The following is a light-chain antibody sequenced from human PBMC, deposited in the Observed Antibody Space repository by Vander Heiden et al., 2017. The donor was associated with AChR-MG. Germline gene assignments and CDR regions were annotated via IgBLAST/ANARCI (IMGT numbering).Light chain of an antibody. J-gene: IGKJ4*01. CDR1: QAIGSY. V-gene: IGKV1-9*01. Sequence: IQLTQSPSSLAASIGARVTITSRASQAIGSYLVWYQQNPGKAPKLLIHGAVTLQSGIPARFSGSGSGTDFTLTISRLQPEDFATYYCQQLKRYPLTFGGGTKVEIK. CDR3: QQLKRYPLT. CDR2: GAV.